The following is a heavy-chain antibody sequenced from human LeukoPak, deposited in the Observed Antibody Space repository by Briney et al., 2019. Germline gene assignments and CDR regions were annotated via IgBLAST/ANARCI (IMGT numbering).Heavy chain of an antibody. Sequence: SVKVSCKASGGTFSSYAISWVRQAPGQGLEWMGRIIPILGIANYAQKFQGRVTITADKSTSTAYMELSSLRSEDTAVYYCARLPGRHYYYGMDVRGQGTTVTVSS. CDR1: GGTFSSYA. CDR2: IIPILGIA. D-gene: IGHD1-1*01. J-gene: IGHJ6*02. CDR3: ARLPGRHYYYGMDV. V-gene: IGHV1-69*04.